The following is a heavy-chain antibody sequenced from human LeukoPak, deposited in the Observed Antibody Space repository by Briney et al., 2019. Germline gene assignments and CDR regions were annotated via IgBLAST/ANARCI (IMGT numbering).Heavy chain of an antibody. D-gene: IGHD5-12*01. J-gene: IGHJ4*02. CDR1: GYTFTIYG. V-gene: IGHV1-18*01. CDR2: ISAYNGNT. CDR3: ARAGGTLIVATAYTDY. Sequence: RASVTLSFTSSGYTFTIYGISWVRQAPGQGLEWMGWISAYNGNTNYTQKLQGRVTMTTDTSTSTAYMELRSLRSDDTAVYYCARAGGTLIVATAYTDYWGQGTLVSVCS.